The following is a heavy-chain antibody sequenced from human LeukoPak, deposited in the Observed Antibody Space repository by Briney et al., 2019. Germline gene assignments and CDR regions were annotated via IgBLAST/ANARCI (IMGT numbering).Heavy chain of an antibody. D-gene: IGHD3-22*01. CDR1: GGTFSSYA. J-gene: IGHJ5*02. CDR2: IIPIFGTA. Sequence: ASVRVSCKASGGTFSSYAISWVRQAPGQGLEWMGGIIPIFGTANYAQKFQGRVTITADESTSTAYMELSSLRSEDTAVYYCARGYDSSGYAGPGGFDPWGQGTLVTVSS. CDR3: ARGYDSSGYAGPGGFDP. V-gene: IGHV1-69*01.